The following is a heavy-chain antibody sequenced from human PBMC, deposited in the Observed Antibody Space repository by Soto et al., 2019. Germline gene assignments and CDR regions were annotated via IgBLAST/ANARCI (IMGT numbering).Heavy chain of an antibody. Sequence: QVQLLQSGAEVKKPGSSVKVSCKASGGTFSSYTISWVRQAPGQGLERMGRIIPILGIANYAQKFQGRVTITADKSTSTAYMELSSLGSEDTAVYYCARGPFSSWYEGRFDPWGQGTLVTVSS. D-gene: IGHD6-13*01. CDR2: IIPILGIA. CDR3: ARGPFSSWYEGRFDP. J-gene: IGHJ5*02. V-gene: IGHV1-69*02. CDR1: GGTFSSYT.